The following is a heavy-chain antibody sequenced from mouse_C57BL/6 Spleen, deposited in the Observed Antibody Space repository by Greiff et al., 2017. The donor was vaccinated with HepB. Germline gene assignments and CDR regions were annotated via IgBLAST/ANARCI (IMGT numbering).Heavy chain of an antibody. V-gene: IGHV1-39*01. CDR2: INPNYGTT. CDR3: ARIEGIYYDYPAWFAY. CDR1: GYSFTDYN. D-gene: IGHD2-4*01. J-gene: IGHJ3*01. Sequence: LVESGPELVKPGASVKISCKASGYSFTDYNMNWVKQSNGKSLEWIGVINPNYGTTSYNQKFKGKATLTVDQSSSTAYMQLNSLTSEDSAVYYCARIEGIYYDYPAWFAYWGQGTLVTVSA.